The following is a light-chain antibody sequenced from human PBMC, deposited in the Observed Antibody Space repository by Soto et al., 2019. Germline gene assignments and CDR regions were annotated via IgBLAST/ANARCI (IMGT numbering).Light chain of an antibody. CDR2: DAS. CDR3: QQYGSSPPT. Sequence: IVLTQSPGTLSLTQGERASLSCRASQSVSSSYLAWYQQIPGQAPRLLINDASRRATGIPDRFSGSGSGTDFTLTISRLEPEDFAVYYCQQYGSSPPTFGQGTKVDVK. CDR1: QSVSSSY. V-gene: IGKV3-20*01. J-gene: IGKJ1*01.